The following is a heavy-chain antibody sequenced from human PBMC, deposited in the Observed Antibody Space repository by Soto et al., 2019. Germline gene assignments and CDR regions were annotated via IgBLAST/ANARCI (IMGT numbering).Heavy chain of an antibody. D-gene: IGHD3-10*01. Sequence: ASVKVSCKASGYTFTSYDINWVRQATGQGLEWMGWMNPNSGNTGYAQKFQGRVTMTRNTSISTAYMELSSLRSEDTAVYYCARGRNSYGSGIVGQDAFDIWGQGTMVTVSS. CDR1: GYTFTSYD. J-gene: IGHJ3*02. V-gene: IGHV1-8*01. CDR2: MNPNSGNT. CDR3: ARGRNSYGSGIVGQDAFDI.